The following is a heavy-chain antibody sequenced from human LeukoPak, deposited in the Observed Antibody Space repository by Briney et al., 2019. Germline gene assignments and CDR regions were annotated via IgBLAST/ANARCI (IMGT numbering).Heavy chain of an antibody. J-gene: IGHJ4*02. CDR1: GYTFTSYY. Sequence: ASVKVSCKASGYTFTSYYIHWVRRAPGQGLEWMGIINPSGGSTNYAQKFQGRVTKTRDTSTSTVYMEVSSLRSEDTAVYYCARAGYWAATGYATNWGQGTLVTVSS. V-gene: IGHV1-46*01. CDR2: INPSGGST. CDR3: ARAGYWAATGYATN. D-gene: IGHD6-13*01.